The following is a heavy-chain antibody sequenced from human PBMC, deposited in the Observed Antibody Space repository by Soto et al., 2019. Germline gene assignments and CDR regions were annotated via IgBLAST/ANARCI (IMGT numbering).Heavy chain of an antibody. D-gene: IGHD3-3*01. CDR2: VFRRGTT. Sequence: SETLSLTCNVSGSSISSAYYWGWVRQPPGRGLEWIGSVFRRGTTYYNPSLMSRVTISLDTSKNQFSLKLSSVTAADPAVYYCASDFWTGYPLFVYWGQGALVTVSS. CDR3: ASDFWTGYPLFVY. J-gene: IGHJ4*02. CDR1: GSSISSAYY. V-gene: IGHV4-38-2*02.